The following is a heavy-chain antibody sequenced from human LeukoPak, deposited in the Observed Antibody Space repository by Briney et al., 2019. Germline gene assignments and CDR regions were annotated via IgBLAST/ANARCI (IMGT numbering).Heavy chain of an antibody. D-gene: IGHD4-23*01. CDR2: MNPNSGNT. CDR3: ARGRKAPGVKNYYFDY. V-gene: IGHV1-8*01. CDR1: GYTLTELS. J-gene: IGHJ4*02. Sequence: ASVKVSCKVSGYTLTELSMHWVRQATGQGLEWMGWMNPNSGNTGYAQKFQGRVTMTRNTSISTAYMELSSLRSEDTAVYYCARGRKAPGVKNYYFDYWGQGTLVTVSS.